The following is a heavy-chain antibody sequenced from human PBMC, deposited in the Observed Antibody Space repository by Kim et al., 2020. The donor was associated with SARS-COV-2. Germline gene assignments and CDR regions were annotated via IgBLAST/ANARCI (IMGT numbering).Heavy chain of an antibody. Sequence: SETLSLTCTVSGGSISSYYWSWIRQPPGKGLEWIGYIYYSGSTNYNPSLKSRVTISVDTSKNQFSLKLSSVTAADTAVYYCARGMVGGWLQLVDYWGQGTLVTVSS. V-gene: IGHV4-59*01. D-gene: IGHD1-1*01. CDR2: IYYSGST. CDR1: GGSISSYY. CDR3: ARGMVGGWLQLVDY. J-gene: IGHJ4*02.